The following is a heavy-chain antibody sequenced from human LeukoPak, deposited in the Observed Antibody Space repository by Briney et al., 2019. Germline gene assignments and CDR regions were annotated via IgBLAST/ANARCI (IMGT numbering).Heavy chain of an antibody. CDR3: TRSITGITAHFDY. V-gene: IGHV3-73*01. CDR2: IRSKANSYAT. J-gene: IGHJ4*02. Sequence: GGSLRLSCAGTGFTFSSHGMHWVRQASGKGLEWVGRIRSKANSYATAYAASVESRFTISRDDSKNTAYLQMNSLKPEDTAMYYCTRSITGITAHFDYWGQGTLVTVSS. CDR1: GFTFSSHG. D-gene: IGHD1-7*01.